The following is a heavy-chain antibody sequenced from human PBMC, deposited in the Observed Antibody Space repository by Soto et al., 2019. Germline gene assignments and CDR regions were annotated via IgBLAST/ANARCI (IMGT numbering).Heavy chain of an antibody. Sequence: QVLLVESGGGVVQPGRSLRLSCEGSGFTFRNHGMHWVRQPPGKGPEWLAVIWYDGSEKYYADSVKGRFTISRDNSKNTLYLQMSSRTVEDTAIYYCARWSNNKGVDPWGQRTRVTVS. CDR3: ARWSNNKGVDP. D-gene: IGHD1-1*01. V-gene: IGHV3-33*01. CDR2: IWYDGSEK. J-gene: IGHJ5*02. CDR1: GFTFRNHG.